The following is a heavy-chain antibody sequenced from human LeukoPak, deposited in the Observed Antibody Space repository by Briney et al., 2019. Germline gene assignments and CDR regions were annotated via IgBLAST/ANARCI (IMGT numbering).Heavy chain of an antibody. J-gene: IGHJ3*02. CDR3: ARYRVKLGDAFDI. V-gene: IGHV4-59*01. D-gene: IGHD6-6*01. CDR2: IYYSGST. CDR1: GGSISSYY. Sequence: SETLSLTCTVSGGSISSYYWSWIRQPPGKGLEWIGYIYYSGSTNYNPSLKSRVTISVDTPKNQFSLKLSSVTAADTAVYYCARYRVKLGDAFDIWGQGTMVTVSS.